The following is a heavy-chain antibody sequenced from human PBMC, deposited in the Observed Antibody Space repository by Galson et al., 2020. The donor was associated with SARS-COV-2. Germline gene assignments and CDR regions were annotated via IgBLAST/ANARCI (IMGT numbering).Heavy chain of an antibody. CDR3: ARGATTGTTTDDYYYYYYMDV. CDR2: IYYSGST. J-gene: IGHJ6*03. V-gene: IGHV4-39*07. CDR1: GGSISSSSYY. Sequence: SETLSLTCTVSGGSISSSSYYWGWIRQPPGKGLEWIGSIYYSGSTYYNPSLESRVTISVDTSKNQFSLKLSSVTAVDTAVYYCARGATTGTTTDDYYYYYYMDVWGKGTTVTVSS. D-gene: IGHD1-1*01.